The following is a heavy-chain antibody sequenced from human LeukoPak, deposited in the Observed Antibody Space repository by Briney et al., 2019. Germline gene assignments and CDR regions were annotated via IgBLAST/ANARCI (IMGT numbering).Heavy chain of an antibody. CDR3: ARSMGPGHYYVADY. Sequence: AGGSLRLSCADSGFTFSSYSMNWVRKTPEKGLEWVSYISSGSSNKYYADSVKGRFTISRDNAKNSLFLQMNSLRVEDTAVYYCARSMGPGHYYVADYWGQGTLVTVSS. J-gene: IGHJ4*02. D-gene: IGHD3-22*01. CDR1: GFTFSSYS. V-gene: IGHV3-48*01. CDR2: ISSGSSNK.